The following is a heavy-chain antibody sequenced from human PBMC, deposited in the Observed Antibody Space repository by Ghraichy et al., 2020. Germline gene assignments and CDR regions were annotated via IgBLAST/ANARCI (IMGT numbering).Heavy chain of an antibody. CDR2: ISYDGSNK. J-gene: IGHJ4*02. CDR1: GFTFSSYA. Sequence: GESLNISCAASGFTFSSYAMHWVRQAPGKELEWVAVISYDGSNKYYVDSVKGRFTISRDNSKNTLYLQMNSLRAEDTAVYYCAKIHPSGSFDYWGQGTLVTVSS. V-gene: IGHV3-30*04. CDR3: AKIHPSGSFDY. D-gene: IGHD3-10*01.